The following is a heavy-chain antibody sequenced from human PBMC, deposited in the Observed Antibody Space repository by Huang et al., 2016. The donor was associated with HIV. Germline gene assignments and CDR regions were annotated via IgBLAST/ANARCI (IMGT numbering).Heavy chain of an antibody. CDR2: SSGRSSNI. D-gene: IGHD3-22*01. J-gene: IGHJ4*02. CDR1: GFTFSSYS. Sequence: EVQLVESGGGLVKPGGSLRLSCAASGFTFSSYSMNWVRQAPGRGREWVSYSSGRSSNIYYAHSVKGRFTISRDNAKSSLYLQLNSLRAEDTAVYYCARTEMEYYYGSSGYYPDYWGQGTLVIVSS. V-gene: IGHV3-48*01. CDR3: ARTEMEYYYGSSGYYPDY.